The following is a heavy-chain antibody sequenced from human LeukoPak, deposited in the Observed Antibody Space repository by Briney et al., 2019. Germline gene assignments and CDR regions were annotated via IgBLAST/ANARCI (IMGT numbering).Heavy chain of an antibody. CDR3: TTDVPDNNGYTDFDY. D-gene: IGHD5-24*01. CDR2: IKSKTDGGTT. Sequence: GGSLRLSCAASGFTFSNAWMSWVRQAPGKGLEWVGRIKSKTDGGTTDYAAPVKGRFTISRDDSKNTLYLQMNSLKTEDTAVYYCTTDVPDNNGYTDFDYWGQGTLVTVSS. CDR1: GFTFSNAW. V-gene: IGHV3-15*01. J-gene: IGHJ4*02.